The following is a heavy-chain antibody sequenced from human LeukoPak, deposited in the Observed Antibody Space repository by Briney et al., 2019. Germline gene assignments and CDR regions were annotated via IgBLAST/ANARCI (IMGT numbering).Heavy chain of an antibody. CDR1: GGSISSGYSY. V-gene: IGHV4-61*09. J-gene: IGHJ4*02. CDR2: IYTSGKI. D-gene: IGHD4-23*01. Sequence: SETLSLTCTVSGGSISSGYSYWTWVRQPAGKGLEWMEHIYTSGKIDYNPSLESRVTISVDTSKNQFSLKLSSVTAADTAVYYCARDPPDYGGNSYWGQGTLVTVSS. CDR3: ARDPPDYGGNSY.